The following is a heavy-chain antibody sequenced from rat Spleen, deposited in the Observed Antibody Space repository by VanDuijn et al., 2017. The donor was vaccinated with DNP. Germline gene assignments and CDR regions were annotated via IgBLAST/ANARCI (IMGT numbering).Heavy chain of an antibody. J-gene: IGHJ4*01. D-gene: IGHD1-11*01. CDR2: ITNTGGST. V-gene: IGHV5-31*01. Sequence: EVQLVESGGGLVQPGRSLKLSCVASGFTFNNYWMTWIRQAPGKGLEWVASITNTGGSTYYPDSVKGRFTISRDNAQSTLYLQMDSLRSEDTATYYCTRINYGGYPSYAMDAWGQGTSVTVSS. CDR3: TRINYGGYPSYAMDA. CDR1: GFTFNNYW.